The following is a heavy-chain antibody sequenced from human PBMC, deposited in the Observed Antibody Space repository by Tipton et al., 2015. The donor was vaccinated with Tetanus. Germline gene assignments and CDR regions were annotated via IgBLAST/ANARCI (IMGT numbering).Heavy chain of an antibody. V-gene: IGHV3-7*01. Sequence: SLRLSCAASGFTFSSYWMSWVRQAPGKGLEWVANIKQDGSEKYYVDSVKGRFTISRDNAKNSLYLQMNSLRAEDTAVYYCAREVDTAMVTLRSLSAFDIWGQGTMVTVSS. CDR1: GFTFSSYW. CDR3: AREVDTAMVTLRSLSAFDI. CDR2: IKQDGSEK. D-gene: IGHD5-18*01. J-gene: IGHJ3*02.